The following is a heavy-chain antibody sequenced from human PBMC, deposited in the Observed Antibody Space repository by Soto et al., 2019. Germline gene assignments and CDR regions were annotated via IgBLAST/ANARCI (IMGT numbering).Heavy chain of an antibody. V-gene: IGHV3-33*01. J-gene: IGHJ4*02. D-gene: IGHD2-15*01. Sequence: QVQLVESGGGVVQPGRSLRLSCAASGFTFSSYGMHWVRQAPGKGLEWVAVRWYDGSNKYYADSVKGRFTISRDNSKNTLNLQMNSLRAEDTAVYYCARDKGYCSGGSCYYFDYWGQGTLVTVSS. CDR2: RWYDGSNK. CDR3: ARDKGYCSGGSCYYFDY. CDR1: GFTFSSYG.